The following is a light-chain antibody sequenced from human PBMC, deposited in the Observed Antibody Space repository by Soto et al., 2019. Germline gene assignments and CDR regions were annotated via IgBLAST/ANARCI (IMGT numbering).Light chain of an antibody. Sequence: VLTQSPATLSLSPGNRAALSCRASQAISTYLAWYQQKPGQAPRLLVYEASYRAPGVPDRFSGSVSGTDFSLTISSLEPEDFAVYYCQQRSTWPRLSFGGGTRVDIK. CDR3: QQRSTWPRLS. CDR2: EAS. V-gene: IGKV3-11*01. J-gene: IGKJ4*01. CDR1: QAISTY.